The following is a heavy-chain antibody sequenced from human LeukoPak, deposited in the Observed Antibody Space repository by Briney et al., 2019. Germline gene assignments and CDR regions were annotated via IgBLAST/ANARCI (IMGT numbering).Heavy chain of an antibody. CDR1: GFTFSSYA. Sequence: GGSLRLSCAASGFTFSSYAMHWVRQAPGKGLEWVAVISYDGSNKYYADSVKGRFTISRDNSKNTLYLQMNGLRAEDTAVYYCARAPDSEWLLYVTQLYYFDYWGQGTLVTVSS. V-gene: IGHV3-30-3*01. J-gene: IGHJ4*02. CDR3: ARAPDSEWLLYVTQLYYFDY. D-gene: IGHD3-3*01. CDR2: ISYDGSNK.